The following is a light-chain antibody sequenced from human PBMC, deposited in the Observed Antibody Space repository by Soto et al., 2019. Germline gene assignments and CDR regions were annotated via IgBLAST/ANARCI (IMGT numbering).Light chain of an antibody. V-gene: IGLV6-57*02. CDR1: SGSIASNY. CDR3: QSYDSSTVV. Sequence: NFMLTQPHSVSASPGKTVTISCTGSSGSIASNYVQWYQQRPGSAPTIVIFEDNQRPSGVPDRFSGSIDSSSNSASLTISGLKTEDEADYYCQSYDSSTVVFGGGTKLTVL. CDR2: EDN. J-gene: IGLJ2*01.